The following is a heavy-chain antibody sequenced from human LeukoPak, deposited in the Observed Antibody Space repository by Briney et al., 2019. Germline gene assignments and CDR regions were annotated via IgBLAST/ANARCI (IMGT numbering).Heavy chain of an antibody. J-gene: IGHJ4*02. D-gene: IGHD5-12*01. CDR3: AREASSGYVSY. CDR2: IYYSGST. CDR1: GGSISSYY. Sequence: SETLSLTCTVSGGSISSYYWSWIRQPPGKGLEWIGYIYYSGSTYYNPSLKSRVTISVDTSKNQFSLKLSSVTAADTAVYYCAREASSGYVSYWGQGTLVTVSS. V-gene: IGHV4-59*06.